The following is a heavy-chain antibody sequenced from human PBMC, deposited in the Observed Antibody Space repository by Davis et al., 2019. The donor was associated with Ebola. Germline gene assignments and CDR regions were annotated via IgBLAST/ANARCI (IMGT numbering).Heavy chain of an antibody. V-gene: IGHV3-33*06. CDR3: AKSLYNSGPTHYYYYYGMDV. J-gene: IGHJ6*02. CDR2: ISSDETYK. CDR1: GFTFNNYG. D-gene: IGHD6-19*01. Sequence: PGGSLRLSCAASGFTFNNYGMHWVRQAPGKGLEWVPVISSDETYKYYLDSVKGRFPVSRDNSKNMLYLQMNSLRAEDTAVYYCAKSLYNSGPTHYYYYYGMDVWGQGTTVTVSS.